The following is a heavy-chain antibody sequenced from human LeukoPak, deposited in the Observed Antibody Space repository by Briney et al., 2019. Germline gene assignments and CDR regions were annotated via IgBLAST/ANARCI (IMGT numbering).Heavy chain of an antibody. D-gene: IGHD7-27*01. V-gene: IGHV3-48*01. CDR3: ARETGAFDY. J-gene: IGHJ4*02. Sequence: GESLRLSCAASGFTFSGYSLNWVRQAPGKGLEWVSYISSSRNTIYYADSVKGRFTISRDNAKNLLYLQRNSLRAEDTAVYYWARETGAFDYWGQGTLVTVSP. CDR2: ISSSRNTI. CDR1: GFTFSGYS.